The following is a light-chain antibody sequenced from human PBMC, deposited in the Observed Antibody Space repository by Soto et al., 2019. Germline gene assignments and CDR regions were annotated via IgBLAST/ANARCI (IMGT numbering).Light chain of an antibody. CDR3: QQYGSSPLT. CDR2: SAS. Sequence: EIVLTQSPGILSLSPGERASLSCRASQSISSSYLAWYQQKPGQAPRLLIFSASIRATGIPDRFSGSGSGTDFTLTISRLEPEDFAVYYCQQYGSSPLTFGGGTKLEIK. J-gene: IGKJ4*01. V-gene: IGKV3-20*01. CDR1: QSISSSY.